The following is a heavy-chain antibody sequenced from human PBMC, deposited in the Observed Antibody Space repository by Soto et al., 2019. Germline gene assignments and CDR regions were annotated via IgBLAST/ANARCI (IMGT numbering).Heavy chain of an antibody. CDR1: GFTFSSYA. V-gene: IGHV3-30-3*01. Sequence: GGSQRLSCAASGFTFSSYAMHWVRQAPGKGLEWVAVISYDGSNKYYADSVKGRFTISRDNSKNTLCLQMNSLRAEDTAVYYCARDGAGTWSVDNYYYYYGMDVWGQGTTVTVSS. CDR2: ISYDGSNK. J-gene: IGHJ6*02. D-gene: IGHD6-19*01. CDR3: ARDGAGTWSVDNYYYYYGMDV.